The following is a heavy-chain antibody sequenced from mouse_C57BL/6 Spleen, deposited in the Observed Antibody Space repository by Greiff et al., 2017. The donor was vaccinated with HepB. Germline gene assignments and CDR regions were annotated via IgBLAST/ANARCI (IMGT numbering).Heavy chain of an antibody. CDR3: ARGDGYSPYAMDD. D-gene: IGHD3-3*01. Sequence: EVKLQESEGGLVQPGSSMKLSCTASGFTFSDYYMAWVRQVPEKGLEWVANINYDGSSTYYLDSLKSRFIISRDNAKNILYLQMSSLKSEDTATYYCARGDGYSPYAMDDWGQGTSVTVSS. V-gene: IGHV5-16*01. CDR1: GFTFSDYY. CDR2: INYDGSST. J-gene: IGHJ4*01.